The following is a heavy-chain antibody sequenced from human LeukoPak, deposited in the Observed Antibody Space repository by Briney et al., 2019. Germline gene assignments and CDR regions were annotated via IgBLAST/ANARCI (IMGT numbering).Heavy chain of an antibody. V-gene: IGHV4-59*01. Sequence: SETLSLTCTVSGGSISSYYWSWIRQPPGKGLEWIGYIYYSGSTNYNPSLKSRVTISVDTSKNQFSLKLSSVTAADTAVYYCARAVWGDGSGSLWGPGTLVTVSS. CDR3: ARAVWGDGSGSL. CDR2: IYYSGST. CDR1: GGSISSYY. J-gene: IGHJ4*02. D-gene: IGHD3-10*01.